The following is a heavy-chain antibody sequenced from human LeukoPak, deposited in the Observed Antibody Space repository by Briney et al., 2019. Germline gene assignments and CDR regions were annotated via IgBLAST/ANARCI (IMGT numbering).Heavy chain of an antibody. CDR3: AKDFTVVVTAIVDY. Sequence: GGSLRLSCAASGFTFSSYAMSWVRHAPGKGLELVSAISGSGGSTYYADSVKGRFTISRDNSKNTLYLQMNSLRAEDTAVYYYAKDFTVVVTAIVDYWGQGTLVTVSS. D-gene: IGHD2-21*02. CDR1: GFTFSSYA. CDR2: ISGSGGST. J-gene: IGHJ4*02. V-gene: IGHV3-23*01.